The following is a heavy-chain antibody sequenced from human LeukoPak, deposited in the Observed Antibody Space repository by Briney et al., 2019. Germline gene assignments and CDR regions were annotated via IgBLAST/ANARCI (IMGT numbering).Heavy chain of an antibody. CDR2: IRSKANSYAT. J-gene: IGHJ5*02. CDR1: GFTFSGSA. CDR3: TRTPYSGTEP. Sequence: PGGSLRLSCAASGFTFSGSAMHWVRQASGKGLEWVGRIRSKANSYATAYAASVKGRFTISREDSKNTAYLQMNSLKTEDTAVYYCTRTPYSGTEPWGQGTLVTVSS. V-gene: IGHV3-73*01. D-gene: IGHD1-26*01.